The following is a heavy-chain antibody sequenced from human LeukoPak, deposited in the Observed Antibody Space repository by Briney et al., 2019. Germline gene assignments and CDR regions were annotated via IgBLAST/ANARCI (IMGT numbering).Heavy chain of an antibody. CDR3: ARQIASAGTAGFDF. CDR1: GGSISSYY. J-gene: IGHJ4*02. V-gene: IGHV4-4*07. D-gene: IGHD6-13*01. Sequence: PSETMSLTCTVSGGSISSYYWSWIRQPAGKGLEWIGRIYSTGSTNYNPSLKSRVTMSVDTSKNQFSLRLRSVTAADTAVYYCARQIASAGTAGFDFWGQGALVTVSS. CDR2: IYSTGST.